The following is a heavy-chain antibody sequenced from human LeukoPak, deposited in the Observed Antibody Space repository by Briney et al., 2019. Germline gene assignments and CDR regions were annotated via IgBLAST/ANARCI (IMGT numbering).Heavy chain of an antibody. CDR2: IHPDGKNT. CDR3: ATYVDTVRYDAFDV. D-gene: IGHD5-18*01. Sequence: GGSLRLSCAASGFTFSSYWMDWVRQAPGKGLGWVSRIHPDGKNTAYADSVKGRFTISRDNARNTLFLQMNSLRAEDAAVYYCATYVDTVRYDAFDVWGQGTMVTVSS. CDR1: GFTFSSYW. V-gene: IGHV3-74*01. J-gene: IGHJ3*01.